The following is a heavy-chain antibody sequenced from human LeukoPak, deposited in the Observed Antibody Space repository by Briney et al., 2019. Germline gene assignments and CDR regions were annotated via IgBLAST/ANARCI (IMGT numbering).Heavy chain of an antibody. V-gene: IGHV3-11*01. J-gene: IGHJ3*02. CDR1: GFTLSDYY. CDR2: ISSSGSTI. D-gene: IGHD3-16*02. Sequence: GGSLRLSCAASGFTLSDYYMSWIRQAPGKGLEWVSYISSSGSTIYYADSVKGRFTISRDNAKNSLYLQMNSLRAEDTAVYYCAKSPYDYIWGSYRTGAFDIWGQGTMVTVSS. CDR3: AKSPYDYIWGSYRTGAFDI.